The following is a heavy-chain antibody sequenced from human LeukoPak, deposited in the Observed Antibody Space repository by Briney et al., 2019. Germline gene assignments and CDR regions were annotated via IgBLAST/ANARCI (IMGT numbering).Heavy chain of an antibody. CDR2: VYSSGNT. Sequence: SETLSLTCTVSDGSISIYYWSWIRQPPGKGLEWIGYVYSSGNTNYSPSLKGRAIISVDTSKNQFSLKLSSVTAADTAVYYCASVPPGLRLGVNWGQGTLVTVSS. J-gene: IGHJ4*02. V-gene: IGHV4-59*01. CDR3: ASVPPGLRLGVN. CDR1: DGSISIYY. D-gene: IGHD3-16*01.